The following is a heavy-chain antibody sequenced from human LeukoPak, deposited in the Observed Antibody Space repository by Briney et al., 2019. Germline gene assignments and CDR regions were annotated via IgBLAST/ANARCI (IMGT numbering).Heavy chain of an antibody. Sequence: PSETLSLTCAVYGGSFSGFYWSWIRQPPGKGLEWSGEINHSGSTNYNPSLKSRVTISVDTSKNQFSLKLSSVTAADTAVYYCARGDFWSGYWGPDPWGQGTLVTVSS. CDR1: GGSFSGFY. CDR3: ARGDFWSGYWGPDP. J-gene: IGHJ5*02. D-gene: IGHD3-3*01. V-gene: IGHV4-34*01. CDR2: INHSGST.